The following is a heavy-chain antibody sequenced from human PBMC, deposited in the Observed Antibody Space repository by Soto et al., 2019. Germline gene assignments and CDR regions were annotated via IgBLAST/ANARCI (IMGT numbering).Heavy chain of an antibody. V-gene: IGHV1-18*04. Sequence: SGGELKKPGASVRVSCPASGYSLGFYVMAWVRQAPGQGLVWMGWISAYHGNTKLAQKFQGRVTLSTDTSTTTAYMELRSLRSEDTAVYYCARTDTASADPHFDYWGPGTQVTVSS. CDR1: GYSLGFYV. CDR3: ARTDTASADPHFDY. CDR2: ISAYHGNT. D-gene: IGHD5-18*01. J-gene: IGHJ4*02.